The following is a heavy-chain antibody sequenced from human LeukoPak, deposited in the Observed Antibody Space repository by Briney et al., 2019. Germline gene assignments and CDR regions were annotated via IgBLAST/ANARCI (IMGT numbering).Heavy chain of an antibody. CDR3: ARGANHCSSTSCQGIKDYYYYYYMDV. CDR2: INHSGST. J-gene: IGHJ6*03. D-gene: IGHD2-2*01. V-gene: IGHV4-34*01. CDR1: GGSFSGYY. Sequence: PSETLSLTCAVYGGSFSGYYWSWIRQPPGKGLEWIGEINHSGSTNYNPSLKSRVTISVDTSKNQFSLKLSSVTAADTAVYYCARGANHCSSTSCQGIKDYYYYYYMDVWGKGTTVTVSS.